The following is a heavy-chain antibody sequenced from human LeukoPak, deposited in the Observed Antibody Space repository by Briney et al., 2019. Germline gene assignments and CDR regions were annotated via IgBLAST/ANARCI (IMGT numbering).Heavy chain of an antibody. CDR1: GFTFSTYA. J-gene: IGHJ4*02. CDR3: AKNELTCRSAACYTG. CDR2: ISGSGTST. V-gene: IGHV3-23*01. D-gene: IGHD2-2*02. Sequence: GGSLRPSCAASGFTFSTYAMNWVRQAPGKGLEWASGISGSGTSTDYADSVKGRFTISRDNSKNTLYLQMNSLRAEDTALYYCAKNELTCRSAACYTGWGQGTLVTVSS.